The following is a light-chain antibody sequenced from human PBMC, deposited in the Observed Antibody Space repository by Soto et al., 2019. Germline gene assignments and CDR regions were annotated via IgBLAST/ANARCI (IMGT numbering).Light chain of an antibody. Sequence: DIQMTQSPSSLSTSVGDRVTITCRASQSTSSYLNWYQQKPGKAPKLLIYAASSLQSGVPSRFSGSGSGTDFTLTISSLQPEDFATYYCQQSWKFSQGTKVDIK. CDR3: QQSWK. V-gene: IGKV1-39*01. J-gene: IGKJ1*01. CDR2: AAS. CDR1: QSTSSY.